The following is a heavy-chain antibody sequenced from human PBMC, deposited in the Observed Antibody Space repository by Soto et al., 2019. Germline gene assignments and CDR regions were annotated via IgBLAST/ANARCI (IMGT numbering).Heavy chain of an antibody. CDR3: ARAGHYGDDEAFDM. V-gene: IGHV1-18*04. D-gene: IGHD2-21*02. CDR2: ISAYNGNR. Sequence: QVQLVQSGAEVKKPGASVKVSCRASGYTFTNYAVNWVRQAPGQGLEWMGWISAYNGNRDYAQKFQGRVSMTTDTSTSTAYMELRSLRSDDSAVYYCARAGHYGDDEAFDMWGLGTMVIVSS. CDR1: GYTFTNYA. J-gene: IGHJ3*02.